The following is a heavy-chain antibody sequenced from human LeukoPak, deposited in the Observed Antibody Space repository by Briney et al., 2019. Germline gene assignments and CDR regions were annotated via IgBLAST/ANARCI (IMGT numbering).Heavy chain of an antibody. CDR3: AREFTIFGVVIQRYDAFDI. V-gene: IGHV4-59*01. J-gene: IGHJ3*02. CDR1: AGSISGYY. Sequence: SETLSLTCIVSAGSISGYYWSWTRQPPGKGLEWIGYVYYSGNTNSNPSLKSRVTISIDTSKNQFSLKLSSVTAADTATYYCAREFTIFGVVIQRYDAFDIWGQGTMVTVSS. CDR2: VYYSGNT. D-gene: IGHD3-3*01.